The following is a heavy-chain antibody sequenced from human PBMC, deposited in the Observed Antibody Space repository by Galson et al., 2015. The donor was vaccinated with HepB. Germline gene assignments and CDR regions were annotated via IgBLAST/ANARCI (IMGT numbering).Heavy chain of an antibody. CDR3: ARGSGPSSSRWD. D-gene: IGHD6-13*01. CDR1: GGTFSSYA. V-gene: IGHV1-69*04. J-gene: IGHJ4*02. Sequence: SVKVSCKASGGTFSSYAINWVRQAPGQGLEWMGRIIPIFDRPTYGQRFRGRVTITADRSASTAYMDLSGLRFEDTAMYFCARGSGPSSSRWDWGQGTLVTVSS. CDR2: IIPIFDRP.